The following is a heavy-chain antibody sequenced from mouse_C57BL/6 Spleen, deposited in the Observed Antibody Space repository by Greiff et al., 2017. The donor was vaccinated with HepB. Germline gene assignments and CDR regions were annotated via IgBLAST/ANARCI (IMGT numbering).Heavy chain of an antibody. V-gene: IGHV1-80*01. CDR3: ASSCTGTVVAESDFDY. Sequence: VQLQQSGAELVKPGASVKISCKASGYAFSSYWMNWVKQRPGKGLEWIGQIYPGDGDTNYNGKFKGKVTLTADKSSSTAYMQLSSLTSEDSAVYFCASSCTGTVVAESDFDYWGQGTTLTVSS. CDR1: GYAFSSYW. CDR2: IYPGDGDT. J-gene: IGHJ2*01. D-gene: IGHD1-1*01.